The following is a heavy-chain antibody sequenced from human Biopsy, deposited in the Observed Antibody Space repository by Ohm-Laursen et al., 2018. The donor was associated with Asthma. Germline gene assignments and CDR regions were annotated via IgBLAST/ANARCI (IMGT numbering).Heavy chain of an antibody. J-gene: IGHJ3*01. CDR2: IRPGQPDI. Sequence: SLRLSCSASGFAFSNYPMSWARQAPGKGLAWVGTIRPGQPDIDYEPPVRGRFFISREDSKNTLYLDMTSLRAEDTAVYYCVKDTLIDSKNYYTFEVWGQGTMVTVSS. V-gene: IGHV3-23*01. CDR3: VKDTLIDSKNYYTFEV. CDR1: GFAFSNYP. D-gene: IGHD3-22*01.